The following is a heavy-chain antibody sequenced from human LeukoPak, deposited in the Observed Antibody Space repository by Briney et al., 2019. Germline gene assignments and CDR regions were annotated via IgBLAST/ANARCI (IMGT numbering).Heavy chain of an antibody. D-gene: IGHD6-19*01. CDR3: ARDPSNTSGRYIYFDS. CDR1: GYTFTRYA. CDR2: ISTYNGDT. Sequence: ASVTVSCKASGYTFTRYAISWVRQAPGQGLEWMGWISTYNGDTNYAQNLQGRVTMTRDTSTSTAYMELRSLRSDDTAVYYCARDPSNTSGRYIYFDSWSQGTLVTVS. J-gene: IGHJ4*02. V-gene: IGHV1-18*04.